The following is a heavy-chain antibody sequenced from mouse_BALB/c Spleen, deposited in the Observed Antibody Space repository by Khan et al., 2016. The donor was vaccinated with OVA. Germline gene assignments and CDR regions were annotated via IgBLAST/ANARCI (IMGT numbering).Heavy chain of an antibody. CDR2: IYPGNGNT. CDR3: TKWGIGSFAF. Sequence: QVQLKQSGAELARPGASVKLSCKASGYTFTDYYINWVKQRTGQGLEWIGDIYPGNGNTNYNEKFKGKATLTADKSSSTAFMHLSSLQSEDSADYCCTKWGIGSFAFWGQGTLVTVAA. CDR1: GYTFTDYY. D-gene: IGHD2-14*01. V-gene: IGHV1-77*01. J-gene: IGHJ3*01.